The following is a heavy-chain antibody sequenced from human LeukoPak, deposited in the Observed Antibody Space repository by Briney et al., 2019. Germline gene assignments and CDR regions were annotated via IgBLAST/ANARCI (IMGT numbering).Heavy chain of an antibody. V-gene: IGHV3-30*18. J-gene: IGHJ3*02. Sequence: GGSLRLSCAASGFTFSNYGMHWVRQAPGKGLEWVAVISYDGSNKYYADSVKGRFTISRDNSKNTLYLQMNSLRAEDTAAYYCAKEGSDAFDIWGQGTMVTVSS. CDR2: ISYDGSNK. CDR3: AKEGSDAFDI. CDR1: GFTFSNYG.